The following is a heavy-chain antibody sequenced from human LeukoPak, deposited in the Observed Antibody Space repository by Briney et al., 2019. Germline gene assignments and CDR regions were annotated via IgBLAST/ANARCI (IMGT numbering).Heavy chain of an antibody. CDR1: GFTFSSYS. CDR2: ISSSSSYI. V-gene: IGHV3-21*04. J-gene: IGHJ4*02. Sequence: GGSLRLSCAASGFTFSSYSMNWVRQAPGKGLEWVSSISSSSSYIYYADSMKGRFTISRDNAKNSLYLQMNSLRAEDTAVYYCARDDSGSGSPQYYFDSWGQGTLVTVSS. CDR3: ARDDSGSGSPQYYFDS. D-gene: IGHD3-10*01.